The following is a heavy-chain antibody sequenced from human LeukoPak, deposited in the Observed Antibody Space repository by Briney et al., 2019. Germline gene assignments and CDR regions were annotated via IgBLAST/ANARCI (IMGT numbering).Heavy chain of an antibody. CDR2: IRFDVSNK. CDR1: GFTFSSYG. CDR3: AKDQETYYYGSGSYYGAYDY. Sequence: QPGGSLRLSCAASGFTFSSYGMHWVRQAPGKGLEWVAFIRFDVSNKYYADSVKGRFTISRDNSKNTLYLQMNSLRAEDTAVYYCAKDQETYYYGSGSYYGAYDYWGQGTLVTVSS. J-gene: IGHJ4*02. V-gene: IGHV3-30*02. D-gene: IGHD3-10*01.